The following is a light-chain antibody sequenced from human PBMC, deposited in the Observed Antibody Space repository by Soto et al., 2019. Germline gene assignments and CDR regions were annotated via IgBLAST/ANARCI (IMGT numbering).Light chain of an antibody. J-gene: IGKJ1*01. CDR3: QQYGSSPSWT. Sequence: EIVLTQSPGTLSLSPGERATLSCRASQSVSSSYLAWYQQKPGQAPRLLIYGASSRATGIPDRFSGSGSGTDFTLPISRLEPEDFAVYYCQQYGSSPSWTFGQGTKVELK. V-gene: IGKV3-20*01. CDR1: QSVSSSY. CDR2: GAS.